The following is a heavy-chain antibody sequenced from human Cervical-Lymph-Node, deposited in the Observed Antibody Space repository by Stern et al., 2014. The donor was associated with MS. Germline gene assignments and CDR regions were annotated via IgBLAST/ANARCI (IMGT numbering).Heavy chain of an antibody. CDR3: ARSGTRVPRGY. CDR1: GYTFTSYG. CDR2: ISAYNCNT. Sequence: QVQLVQSGPEVKKPGASVKVSCKASGYTFTSYGIAWVRQAPGPGLEWMGWISAYNCNTNYERKLQGRVTLTTNTTTSTAYMELRSLRSDDTAIYFCARSGTRVPRGYWGQGTLITVSS. J-gene: IGHJ4*02. D-gene: IGHD6-25*01. V-gene: IGHV1-18*04.